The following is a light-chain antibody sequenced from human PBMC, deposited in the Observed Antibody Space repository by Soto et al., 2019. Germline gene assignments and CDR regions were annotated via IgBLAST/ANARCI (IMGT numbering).Light chain of an antibody. V-gene: IGLV2-14*01. J-gene: IGLJ1*01. CDR2: DVS. CDR1: SSDVGGYNY. CDR3: SSYTSSSTYV. Sequence: QSALTQPASVSGSPGQSITISCTGTSSDVGGYNYVSWYQQHPGKAPKLMIYDVSNRPSGVSNRFSGSKSGNTASLTISRLQAEDEADYYCSSYTSSSTYVFGTGTKLTVI.